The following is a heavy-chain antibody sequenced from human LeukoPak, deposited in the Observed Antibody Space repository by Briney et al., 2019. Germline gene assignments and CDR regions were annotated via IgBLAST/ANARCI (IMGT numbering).Heavy chain of an antibody. Sequence: GGSLRLSCAASGFTFSSYWMHWVRQTPGKGLVWVSRISPDGSSAFSADSVSGRFTISRDNAKNTLYLQMNSLRAEDTAVYYRAKGGSVIIAAAGNDYWGQGTLVTVSS. V-gene: IGHV3-74*01. CDR3: AKGGSVIIAAAGNDY. J-gene: IGHJ4*02. D-gene: IGHD6-13*01. CDR1: GFTFSSYW. CDR2: ISPDGSSA.